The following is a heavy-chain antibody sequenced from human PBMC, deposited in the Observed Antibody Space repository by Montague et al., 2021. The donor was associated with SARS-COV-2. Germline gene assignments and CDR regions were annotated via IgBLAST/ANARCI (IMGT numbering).Heavy chain of an antibody. CDR2: IYDSGST. J-gene: IGHJ4*02. CDR3: ARENTVTTFGGPYYIDS. Sequence: SETLSLTCIVSGSSVRSYYWSWIWQPPGKGLEWIGYIYDSGSTNXXPSLKSRVTISVDTSKNQFSLKLSSVTAADTAVYYCARENTVTTFGGPYYIDSWGQGTLVTVSA. CDR1: GSSVRSYY. V-gene: IGHV4-59*02. D-gene: IGHD4-17*01.